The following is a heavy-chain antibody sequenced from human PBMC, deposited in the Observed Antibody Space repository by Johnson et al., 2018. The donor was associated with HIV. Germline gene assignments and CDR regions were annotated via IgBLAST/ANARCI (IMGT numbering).Heavy chain of an antibody. CDR2: ISFDGTNK. J-gene: IGHJ3*02. V-gene: IGHV3-30*18. D-gene: IGHD2-21*01. CDR3: AKGIPKYVSRGDDAFDI. Sequence: QVQLVESGGGVVQPGRSLRLSCAASGFTFSSYGMHWVRQAPGKGPEWVAVISFDGTNKYFADSVEGRFTISRDTSRYTLYLQMSSLRAEDTAVYYCAKGIPKYVSRGDDAFDIWGQGTMVTVSS. CDR1: GFTFSSYG.